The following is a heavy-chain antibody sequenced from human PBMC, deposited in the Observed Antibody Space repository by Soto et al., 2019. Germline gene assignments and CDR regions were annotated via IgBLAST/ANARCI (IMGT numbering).Heavy chain of an antibody. D-gene: IGHD3-3*01. Sequence: HPGGSLRLSCAASGFTFSSYGMHWVRQAPGKGLEWVAVIWYDGSNKYYADSVKGRFTISRDNSKNTLYLQMNSLRAEDTAVYYCARDVYLEWNRLTGVYYYGMDVWGQGTTVTVSS. CDR2: IWYDGSNK. V-gene: IGHV3-33*01. CDR3: ARDVYLEWNRLTGVYYYGMDV. J-gene: IGHJ6*02. CDR1: GFTFSSYG.